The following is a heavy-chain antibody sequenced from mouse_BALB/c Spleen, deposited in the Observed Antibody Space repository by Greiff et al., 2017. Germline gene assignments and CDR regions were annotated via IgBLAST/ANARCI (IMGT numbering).Heavy chain of an antibody. CDR3: ARYYGSSFDY. D-gene: IGHD1-1*01. CDR2: ISTYYGDA. V-gene: IGHV1S137*01. CDR1: GYTFTDYA. J-gene: IGHJ2*01. Sequence: VQLQQSGAELVRPGVSVKISCKGSGYTFTDYAMHWVKQSHAKSLEWIGVISTYYGDASYNQKFKGKATMTVDKSSSTAYMELARLTSEDSAIYYCARYYGSSFDYWGQGTTLTVSS.